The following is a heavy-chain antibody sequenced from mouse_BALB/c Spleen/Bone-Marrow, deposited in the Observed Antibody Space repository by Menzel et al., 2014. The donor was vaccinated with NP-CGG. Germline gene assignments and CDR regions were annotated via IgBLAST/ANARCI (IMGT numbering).Heavy chain of an antibody. CDR3: ARAGYYTLFAY. Sequence: VQLQEPGAELVKPGASVKLPCKASGYTFTDYSMHWVKQSHGKGLEWIGDINPNNGGTIYNQKFKGKATLTVDKSSSTAYMELRSLTSEDTAVYYCARAGYYTLFAYWGQGTLVTVSA. V-gene: IGHV1-18*01. J-gene: IGHJ3*01. CDR1: GYTFTDYS. CDR2: INPNNGGT. D-gene: IGHD2-3*01.